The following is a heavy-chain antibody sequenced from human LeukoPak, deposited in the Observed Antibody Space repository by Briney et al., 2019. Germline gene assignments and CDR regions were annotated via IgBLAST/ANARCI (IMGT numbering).Heavy chain of an antibody. Sequence: GGSLRLSCAASGFAFNNYAMSWVRQAPGKGLEWVAVISYDGSNKYYADSVKGRFTISRDNSKNTLYLQMNSLRAEDTAVYYCANSGGNFEYYYYYGMDVWGQGTTVTVSS. CDR3: ANSGGNFEYYYYYGMDV. J-gene: IGHJ6*02. D-gene: IGHD4-23*01. CDR2: ISYDGSNK. CDR1: GFAFNNYA. V-gene: IGHV3-30*18.